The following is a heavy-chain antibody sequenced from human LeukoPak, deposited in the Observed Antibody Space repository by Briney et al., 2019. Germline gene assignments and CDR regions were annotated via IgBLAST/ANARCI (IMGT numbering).Heavy chain of an antibody. J-gene: IGHJ5*02. V-gene: IGHV3-53*01. D-gene: IGHD4/OR15-4a*01. Sequence: PGGSLRLSCAASGFTVSSTYMSWVRQAPGKGLEWVSVIYTGDTTYYADSVKGRFTISRDNSKNTLYLQMNSLGADDTAVYYCARTYGDNPIWFDPWGQGTLVTVSS. CDR2: IYTGDTT. CDR1: GFTVSSTY. CDR3: ARTYGDNPIWFDP.